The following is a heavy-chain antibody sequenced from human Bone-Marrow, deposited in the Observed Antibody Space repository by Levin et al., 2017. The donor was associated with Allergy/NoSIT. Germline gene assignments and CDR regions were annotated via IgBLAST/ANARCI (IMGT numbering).Heavy chain of an antibody. Sequence: LRLSCTVSGGSVSSGGYYWTWVRQHPGKGLEWIGYIYESGTTYYNPSLKRRLTISLDKSKNQFSLRLGSVTAADTAVYYCARERGGGFSGFDPIDHWGQGTLVTVSS. J-gene: IGHJ4*02. D-gene: IGHD5-12*01. CDR2: IYESGTT. CDR3: ARERGGGFSGFDPIDH. CDR1: GGSVSSGGYY. V-gene: IGHV4-31*03.